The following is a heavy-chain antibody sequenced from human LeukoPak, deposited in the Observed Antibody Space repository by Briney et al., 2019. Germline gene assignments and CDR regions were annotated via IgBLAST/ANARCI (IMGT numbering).Heavy chain of an antibody. Sequence: PGGSLRLSCAACGFTFSIYAMSWVRQAPGKGLEWVSAISGSGGSTYYADSVKGRFTISRDNSKNTLYLQMNSLRAEDTAVYYCAKDQTTDYDFWSGYPPGFDYWGQGTLVTVSS. CDR2: ISGSGGST. CDR1: GFTFSIYA. D-gene: IGHD3-3*01. CDR3: AKDQTTDYDFWSGYPPGFDY. V-gene: IGHV3-23*01. J-gene: IGHJ4*02.